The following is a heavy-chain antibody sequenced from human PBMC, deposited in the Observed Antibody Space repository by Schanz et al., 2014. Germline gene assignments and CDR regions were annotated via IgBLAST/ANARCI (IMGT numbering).Heavy chain of an antibody. CDR2: TYSGGST. J-gene: IGHJ6*03. V-gene: IGHV3-66*01. CDR1: GFTVSSNY. D-gene: IGHD2-21*02. CDR3: ARPSDSSWYMDV. Sequence: EVQLVESGGGLVQPGGSLRLSCAASGFTVSSNYMSWVRQAPGKGLEWVSITYSGGSTYYADSVKGRFTISRDNSKNTLFLQMSSLRAEDTAVYYCARPSDSSWYMDVWGKGTTVTVSS.